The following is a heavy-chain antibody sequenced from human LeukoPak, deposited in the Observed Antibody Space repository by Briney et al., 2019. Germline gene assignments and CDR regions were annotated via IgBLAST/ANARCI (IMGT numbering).Heavy chain of an antibody. CDR2: INPISGGT. V-gene: IGHV1-2*06. CDR3: ARDRGQR. D-gene: IGHD3-10*01. Sequence: ASVKVSCKASGYTFTGYYIHWVRQAPGQGLEWVGRINPISGGTDYAQKFQGRVTMTRDTSISTAYMELSRLRSDDTAIYYCARDRGQRWGQGTLVTVSS. J-gene: IGHJ1*01. CDR1: GYTFTGYY.